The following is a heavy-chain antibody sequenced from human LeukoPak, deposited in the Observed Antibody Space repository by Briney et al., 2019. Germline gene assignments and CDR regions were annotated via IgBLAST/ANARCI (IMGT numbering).Heavy chain of an antibody. CDR1: GFTFSSYW. J-gene: IGHJ4*02. Sequence: GGSLRLSCAASGFTFSSYWMSWVRQAPGRGLEWVANIKQDGSEKYYVDSVKGRFTISRGNAKNSLYLQMNSLRAEDTAVYYCARDHYYGSGSYSDYWGQGTLVTVSS. V-gene: IGHV3-7*01. D-gene: IGHD3-10*01. CDR3: ARDHYYGSGSYSDY. CDR2: IKQDGSEK.